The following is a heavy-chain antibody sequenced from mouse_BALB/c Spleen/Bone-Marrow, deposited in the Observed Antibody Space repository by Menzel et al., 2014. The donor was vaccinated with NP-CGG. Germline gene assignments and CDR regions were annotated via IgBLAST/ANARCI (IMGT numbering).Heavy chain of an antibody. D-gene: IGHD2-3*01. Sequence: VHLVESGAELMKPGASVKISCKATGYTFSSYWIEWGKQRPGHGLEWIGEILPGSGSTNYNEKFKGKATFTADTSSNTAYMQLSSLTSEDSAVYYCARRGGWLGYFDVWGAGTTVTVSS. CDR1: GYTFSSYW. CDR2: ILPGSGST. CDR3: ARRGGWLGYFDV. V-gene: IGHV1-9*01. J-gene: IGHJ1*01.